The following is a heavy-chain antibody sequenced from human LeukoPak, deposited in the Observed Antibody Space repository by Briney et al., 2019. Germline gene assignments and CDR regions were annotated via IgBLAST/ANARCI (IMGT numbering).Heavy chain of an antibody. CDR3: AREATTYYYDSSGYFDY. J-gene: IGHJ4*02. CDR1: GFTFSSYW. V-gene: IGHV3-23*01. Sequence: PGGSLRLSCAASGFTFSSYWMHWVRQAPGKGLEWVSTISGSGGSTYYADSVKGRFTISRDNSKNTLYLQMNSLRAEDTAVYYCAREATTYYYDSSGYFDYWGQGTLVTVSS. D-gene: IGHD3-22*01. CDR2: ISGSGGST.